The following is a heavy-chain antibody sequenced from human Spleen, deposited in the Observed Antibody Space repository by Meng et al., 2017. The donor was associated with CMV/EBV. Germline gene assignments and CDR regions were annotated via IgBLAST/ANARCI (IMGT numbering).Heavy chain of an antibody. CDR1: GYTFTSDG. V-gene: IGHV1-18*01. CDR2: ISAYNGNT. Sequence: KASGYTFTSDGISWVRQAHGQGLEWMGWISAYNGNTNYAQKLQGRVTMPTDTSTSTAYLELRSLSSDDTAVYYCARPGVVPAYLDYWGQGTLVTVSS. D-gene: IGHD2-2*01. CDR3: ARPGVVPAYLDY. J-gene: IGHJ4*02.